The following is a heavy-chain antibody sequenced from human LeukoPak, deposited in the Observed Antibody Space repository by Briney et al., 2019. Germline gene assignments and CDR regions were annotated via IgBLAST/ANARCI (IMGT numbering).Heavy chain of an antibody. D-gene: IGHD6-13*01. Sequence: GGSLRLSCAASGFTFSSYAMSWVRQAPGKGLEWVSAISGSGGSTYYADSVKGRFTISRDNSKNTLYLQVNSLRAEDTAVYYCAKWEQQLVYYFDYWGQGTLVTVSS. CDR2: ISGSGGST. CDR1: GFTFSSYA. J-gene: IGHJ4*02. CDR3: AKWEQQLVYYFDY. V-gene: IGHV3-23*01.